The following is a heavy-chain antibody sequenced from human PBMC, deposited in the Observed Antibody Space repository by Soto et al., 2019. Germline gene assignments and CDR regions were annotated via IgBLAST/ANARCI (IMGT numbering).Heavy chain of an antibody. CDR3: AFLTTVTVRYFEL. D-gene: IGHD4-17*01. CDR1: GGTFSSYT. Sequence: QVQLVQSGAEVKKPGSSVKVSCKASGGTFSSYTISWVRQAPGQGLEWMGRIIPILGIANYAQKFQGRVTITADKSTSTAYMELSSLRSNGRALYYCAFLTTVTVRYFELWGRGTLVTVAS. CDR2: IIPILGIA. J-gene: IGHJ2*01. V-gene: IGHV1-69*02.